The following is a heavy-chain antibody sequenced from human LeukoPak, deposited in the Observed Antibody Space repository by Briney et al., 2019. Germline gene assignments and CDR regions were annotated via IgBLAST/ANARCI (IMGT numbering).Heavy chain of an antibody. CDR2: IYTSGST. J-gene: IGHJ3*02. V-gene: IGHV4-4*07. CDR1: GGSISYYY. Sequence: SETLSLTCTVSGGSISYYYWSWIRQPAGKGLEWIGRIYTSGSTNYNPSLKSRVTMSVEPSKNQFSLKLSSVTAADTAVYYCARDGAATIPNAFDIWGQGTMVTVSS. D-gene: IGHD6-13*01. CDR3: ARDGAATIPNAFDI.